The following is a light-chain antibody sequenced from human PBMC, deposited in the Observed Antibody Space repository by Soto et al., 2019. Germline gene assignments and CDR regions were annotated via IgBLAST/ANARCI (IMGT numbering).Light chain of an antibody. CDR2: GAS. J-gene: IGKJ4*01. V-gene: IGKV3-20*01. CDR3: QQYSTSPLT. Sequence: EIVLTQSPGTLSLSPGERATLSCRASQSVSSYLAWYQQKPGQAPRLLIYGASSRATGIPDRFSGSGSGTDFTLTISRLDPEDFAVYYCQQYSTSPLTFGGGTKVDIK. CDR1: QSVSSY.